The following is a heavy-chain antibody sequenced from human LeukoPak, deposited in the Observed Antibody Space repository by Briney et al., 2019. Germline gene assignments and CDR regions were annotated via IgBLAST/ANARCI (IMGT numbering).Heavy chain of an antibody. CDR1: GGTFSSYA. V-gene: IGHV1-69*04. CDR3: AREAGYSSSWYYFDY. CDR2: IIPILGIA. D-gene: IGHD6-13*01. J-gene: IGHJ4*02. Sequence: SVKVSCKASGGTFSSYAISWVRQAPGQGLEWMGRIIPILGIANYAQKFRGRVTITADKPTSTAYMELSSLRSEDTAVYYCAREAGYSSSWYYFDYWGQGTLVTVSS.